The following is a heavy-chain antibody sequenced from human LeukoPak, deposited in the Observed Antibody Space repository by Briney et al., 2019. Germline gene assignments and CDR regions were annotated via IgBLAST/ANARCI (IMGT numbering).Heavy chain of an antibody. V-gene: IGHV1-18*01. CDR1: GYTFTSYG. CDR3: AREQQLGYLFDP. D-gene: IGHD6-13*01. J-gene: IGHJ5*02. CDR2: ISAYNGNT. Sequence: GASVKVSCKASGYTFTSYGISWVRQAPGQGLEWMGWISAYNGNTNYAQRLQGRVAMTTDTSTSTAYMELRSLRSDDTAVYYCAREQQLGYLFDPWGQGTLVTVSS.